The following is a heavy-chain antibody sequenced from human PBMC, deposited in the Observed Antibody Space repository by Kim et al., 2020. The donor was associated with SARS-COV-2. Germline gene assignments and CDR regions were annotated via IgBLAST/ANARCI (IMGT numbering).Heavy chain of an antibody. CDR2: INHSGST. CDR1: GGSFSGYY. CDR3: ARGPPRGYSYGSGQNGY. D-gene: IGHD5-18*01. Sequence: SETLSLTCAVYGGSFSGYYWSWIRQPPGKGLEWIGEINHSGSTNYNPSLKSRVTISVDTSKNQFSLKLSSVTAADTAVYYCARGPPRGYSYGSGQNGYWGQGTLVTVSS. J-gene: IGHJ4*02. V-gene: IGHV4-34*01.